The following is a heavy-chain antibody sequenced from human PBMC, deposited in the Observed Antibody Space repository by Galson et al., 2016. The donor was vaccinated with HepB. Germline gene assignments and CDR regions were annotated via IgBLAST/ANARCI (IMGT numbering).Heavy chain of an antibody. CDR1: GFTFSSYV. Sequence: LRLSCAASGFTFSSYVMYWVRQAPGKGLEYVSAISSNGGNTYYANSVKGRFTISRDNSKNTLCLQMGSLRVEDMAVYYCASASYYGSGSSLHSYYGMDVWGQGTTVTVSS. CDR2: ISSNGGNT. D-gene: IGHD3-10*01. V-gene: IGHV3-64*01. J-gene: IGHJ6*02. CDR3: ASASYYGSGSSLHSYYGMDV.